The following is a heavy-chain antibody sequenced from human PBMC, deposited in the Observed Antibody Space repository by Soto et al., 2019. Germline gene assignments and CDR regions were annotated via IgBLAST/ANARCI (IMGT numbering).Heavy chain of an antibody. CDR2: INQDGSDK. V-gene: IGHV3-7*01. CDR3: CRGSGSFHS. CDR1: GFTFNNYW. Sequence: EVQLVESGGVLVQPGGSLRLSCAASGFTFNNYWMAWVRQAPGKGLECVANINQDGSDKYYVDSVRGRFTISRDNTKNSLYLQMNGLRGEDTAVYYCCRGSGSFHSWGQGTLVTVSS. J-gene: IGHJ4*02.